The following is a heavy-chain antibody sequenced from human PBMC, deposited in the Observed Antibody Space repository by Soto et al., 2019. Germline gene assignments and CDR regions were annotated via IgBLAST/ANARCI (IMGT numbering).Heavy chain of an antibody. D-gene: IGHD2-15*01. V-gene: IGHV5-10-1*01. Sequence: GESLKIYCKTSGYSFNTFWISWVRQVPGKGLEWMGRIDPGDSNTNYSPSLQGHVTLSVDKSIGTAYLQWSSLKASDTGIYYCARQGGYYFYGMDVWGEGPAVPVSP. CDR1: GYSFNTFW. CDR3: ARQGGYYFYGMDV. J-gene: IGHJ6*04. CDR2: IDPGDSNT.